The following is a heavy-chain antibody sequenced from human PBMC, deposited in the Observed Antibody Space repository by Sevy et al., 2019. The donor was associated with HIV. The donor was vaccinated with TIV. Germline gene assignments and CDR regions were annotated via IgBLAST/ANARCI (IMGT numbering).Heavy chain of an antibody. CDR2: ISDDATTI. J-gene: IGHJ6*02. CDR1: GFTFSNFE. D-gene: IGHD3-22*01. V-gene: IGHV3-48*03. CDR3: ARDRRHYYDSSDYRNYDYGMDV. Sequence: GGSLRLSCEASGFTFSNFEMNWVRQAPGKGLEWISYISDDATTIDYADSVQGRFTISRDNAKNSLYLQLNILRAEDTAVYYCARDRRHYYDSSDYRNYDYGMDVWGQGTTVTVSS.